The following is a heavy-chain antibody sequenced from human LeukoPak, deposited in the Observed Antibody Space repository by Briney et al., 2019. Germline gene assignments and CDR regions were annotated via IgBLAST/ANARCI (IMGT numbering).Heavy chain of an antibody. CDR1: GFTVSTNF. V-gene: IGHV3-53*01. J-gene: IGHJ4*02. CDR2: IYGGGNT. CDR3: VRESRGTDTVGY. Sequence: GGSLRLSCAASGFTVSTNFMSWGRQAPGKGLEWVSLIYGGGNTYYADSVKGRFTISRDNSKNTLYLQMNNLRAEDTAVYYCVRESRGTDTVGYWGQGTLVTVSS. D-gene: IGHD2-8*02.